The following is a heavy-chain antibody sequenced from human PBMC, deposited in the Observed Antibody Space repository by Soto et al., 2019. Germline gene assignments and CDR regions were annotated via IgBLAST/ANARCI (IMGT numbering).Heavy chain of an antibody. J-gene: IGHJ4*02. D-gene: IGHD4-17*01. CDR3: ATLRDYGGNPDFDY. CDR2: IWYDGSNK. V-gene: IGHV3-33*01. CDR1: GFTFSSYG. Sequence: GGSLRLSCAASGFTFSSYGMHWVRQAPGKGLEWVAVIWYDGSNKYYADSVKGRFTISRDNSKNTLYLQMNSLRAEDTAVYYCATLRDYGGNPDFDYWGQGTLVTVSS.